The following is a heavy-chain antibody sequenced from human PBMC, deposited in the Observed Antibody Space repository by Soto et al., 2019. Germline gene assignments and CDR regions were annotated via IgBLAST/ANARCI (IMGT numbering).Heavy chain of an antibody. D-gene: IGHD2-2*01. CDR1: GFTVSTNY. Sequence: EVQLVETGGGLIQPGESLRLSCAASGFTVSTNYMSWVRQAPGKGLEWVSVIYSGGNTYYADSVKGRFSMSRDKSKKPLFLQMNGLRAEDTAVYYCGRGSSDSDGILRVDYWGQGTLVTVSS. CDR2: IYSGGNT. J-gene: IGHJ4*02. CDR3: GRGSSDSDGILRVDY. V-gene: IGHV3-53*02.